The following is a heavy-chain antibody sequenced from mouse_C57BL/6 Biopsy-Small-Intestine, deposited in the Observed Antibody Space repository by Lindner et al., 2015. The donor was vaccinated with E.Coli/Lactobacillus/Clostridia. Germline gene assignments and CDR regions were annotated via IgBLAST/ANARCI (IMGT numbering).Heavy chain of an antibody. V-gene: IGHV1-82*01. CDR1: GYAFSSSW. J-gene: IGHJ4*01. Sequence: VQLQESGPELVKPGASVKISCKASGYAFSSSWVNWVKQRPGKGLEWIGRIYPGDGDTNYNGKFKGKATLTADKSSSTAYMQLSSLTSEDSAVYFCARSRSYGSSWDYAMDYWGQGTSVTVSS. CDR2: IYPGDGDT. D-gene: IGHD1-1*01. CDR3: ARSRSYGSSWDYAMDY.